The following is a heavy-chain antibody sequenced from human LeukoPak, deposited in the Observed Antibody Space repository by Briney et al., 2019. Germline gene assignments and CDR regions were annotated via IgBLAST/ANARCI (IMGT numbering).Heavy chain of an antibody. V-gene: IGHV4-34*01. D-gene: IGHD6-19*01. CDR2: INHSGST. Sequence: SETLSLTCAVCGGSFSVYYWSWIRQPPGKGLEWIGEINHSGSTNYNPSLKSRVTISVDTSKNQFSLKLSSVTAADTAVYYCARGFIAVAGTYYFDYWGQGTLVTVSS. CDR1: GGSFSVYY. J-gene: IGHJ4*02. CDR3: ARGFIAVAGTYYFDY.